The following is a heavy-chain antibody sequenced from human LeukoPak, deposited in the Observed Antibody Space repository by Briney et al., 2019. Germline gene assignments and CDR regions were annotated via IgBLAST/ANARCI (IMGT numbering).Heavy chain of an antibody. J-gene: IGHJ3*01. Sequence: PGGSLRLSCAASGFTFSNYWMSWVRQAPGKGLEWVASIKQDGSEKFYVDSVKGRFTFSRDNAKNSLSLQMNSLRAEDTAVYYCARGGSYSGSFYDAFDVWGQGTMVTVSS. CDR2: IKQDGSEK. CDR1: GFTFSNYW. D-gene: IGHD1-26*01. CDR3: ARGGSYSGSFYDAFDV. V-gene: IGHV3-7*01.